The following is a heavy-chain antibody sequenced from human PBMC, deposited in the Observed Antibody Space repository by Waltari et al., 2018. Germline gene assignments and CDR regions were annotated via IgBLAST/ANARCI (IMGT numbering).Heavy chain of an antibody. CDR1: GGTFSSYA. V-gene: IGHV1-69*05. D-gene: IGHD6-19*01. CDR2: IIPILGTA. Sequence: QVQLVQSGAEVKKPGSSVKVSCKASGGTFSSYAISWVRQAPGQGRGWMGGIIPILGTANYAQKFQGRVTITTDESTSTAYMELSSLRSEDTAVYYCAREGGYSSPFNYYYSGMDVWGQGTTVTVSS. J-gene: IGHJ6*02. CDR3: AREGGYSSPFNYYYSGMDV.